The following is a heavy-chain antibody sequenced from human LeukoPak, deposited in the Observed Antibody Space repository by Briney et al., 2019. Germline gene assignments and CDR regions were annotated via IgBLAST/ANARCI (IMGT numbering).Heavy chain of an antibody. Sequence: SETLSLTCTVSGGPISSYYWGWIRQPAGKGLEWIGRIYTSGSTNYNPSLTSRVTMSVDSSKNQFSLKLSSVTAADTAVYYCARDGDGSSFNWFDPWGQGTLVTVSS. D-gene: IGHD6-13*01. CDR3: ARDGDGSSFNWFDP. V-gene: IGHV4-4*07. CDR1: GGPISSYY. J-gene: IGHJ5*02. CDR2: IYTSGST.